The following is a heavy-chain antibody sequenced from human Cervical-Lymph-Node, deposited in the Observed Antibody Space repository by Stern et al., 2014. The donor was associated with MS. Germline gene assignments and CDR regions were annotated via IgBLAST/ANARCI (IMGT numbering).Heavy chain of an antibody. CDR3: ARDPAVLIQGSYYGMDV. CDR2: ITPLFGTT. D-gene: IGHD2-21*01. CDR1: GGSFSTFA. J-gene: IGHJ6*02. V-gene: IGHV1-69*06. Sequence: VQLVESGAEVKKPGSSVKVSCKASGGSFSTFAITWVRQAPGQGLEWMAGITPLFGTTNFAYKFQGRVTLTADTSTNTVYMELSSLRSDDTAVYYCARDPAVLIQGSYYGMDVWGQGTTVIVS.